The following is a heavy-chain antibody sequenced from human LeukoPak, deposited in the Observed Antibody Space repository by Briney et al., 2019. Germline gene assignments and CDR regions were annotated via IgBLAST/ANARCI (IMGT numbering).Heavy chain of an antibody. CDR2: ITWNSGSI. CDR1: GFTFDDYT. J-gene: IGHJ4*02. CDR3: AKEDHFDS. Sequence: GGSLRLSCAASGFTFDDYTMHWVRQAPGKGLEWVSGITWNSGSIGYADSVRGRFTISRDNAKNSLYLEMNSLRAEDTALYYCAKEDHFDSWGQGTLVTVSS. V-gene: IGHV3-9*01.